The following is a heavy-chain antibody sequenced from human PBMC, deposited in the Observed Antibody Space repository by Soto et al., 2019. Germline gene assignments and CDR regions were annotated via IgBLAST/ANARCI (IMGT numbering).Heavy chain of an antibody. CDR1: GYTFTSYD. CDR3: ARGLWFGDRTPFNWFDP. CDR2: MNPNSGNT. V-gene: IGHV1-8*01. Sequence: GASVKVSCKASGYTFTSYDINWVRQATGQGLEWMGWMNPNSGNTGYAQKFQGRVTMTRNTSISTAYMELSSLRSEDTAVYYRARGLWFGDRTPFNWFDPWGQGTLVTVSS. D-gene: IGHD3-10*01. J-gene: IGHJ5*02.